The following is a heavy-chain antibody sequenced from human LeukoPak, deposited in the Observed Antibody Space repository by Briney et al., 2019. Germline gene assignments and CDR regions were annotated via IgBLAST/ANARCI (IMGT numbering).Heavy chain of an antibody. V-gene: IGHV4-61*08. J-gene: IGHJ4*02. D-gene: IGHD5-18*01. CDR3: ARGQKYRSGYTVTELGSGYFDY. CDR1: GASISGSGYY. CDR2: IYYSGRT. Sequence: PSETLSLTCAVSGASISGSGYYWSWIRQPPGRGLEWIGYIYYSGRTSYNPSLKSRVTISVDTSKNQFSLRLSSVTAADTAVYYCARGQKYRSGYTVTELGSGYFDYWGQGPLVTVSS.